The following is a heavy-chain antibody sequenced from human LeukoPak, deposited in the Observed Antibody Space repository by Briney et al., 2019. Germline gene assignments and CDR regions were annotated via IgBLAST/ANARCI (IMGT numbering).Heavy chain of an antibody. D-gene: IGHD3-22*01. J-gene: IGHJ5*02. Sequence: ASVKVSCKASGGTFSSYTISCVRQAPGQGLEWMGRIIPILGIANYAQKFQGRVTITADKSTSTAYMELSSLRSEDTAVYYCARKADSSGFTPWGQGTLVTVSS. CDR1: GGTFSSYT. V-gene: IGHV1-69*02. CDR2: IIPILGIA. CDR3: ARKADSSGFTP.